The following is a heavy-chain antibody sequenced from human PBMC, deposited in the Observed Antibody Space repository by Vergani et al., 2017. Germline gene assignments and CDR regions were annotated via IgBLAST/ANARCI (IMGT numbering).Heavy chain of an antibody. Sequence: EVQLVESGGGLVQPGGSLRLSCAASGFTFSSYWMSWVRQAPGKGLEWVANIKQDGSEKYYVDSVKGRFTISRDNAKNSLYPQMNSLRAEDTAVYYCARDGIYYYDSSGYMGWFDPWGQGTLVTVSS. CDR2: IKQDGSEK. CDR1: GFTFSSYW. CDR3: ARDGIYYYDSSGYMGWFDP. V-gene: IGHV3-7*03. D-gene: IGHD3-22*01. J-gene: IGHJ5*02.